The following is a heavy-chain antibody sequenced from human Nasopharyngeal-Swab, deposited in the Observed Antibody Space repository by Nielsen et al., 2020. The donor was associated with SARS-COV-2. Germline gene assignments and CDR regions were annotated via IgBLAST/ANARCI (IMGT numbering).Heavy chain of an antibody. CDR2: ISSSSSYI. D-gene: IGHD3-9*01. CDR1: GVTFSSYS. J-gene: IGHJ4*02. CDR3: ARSYNPGGFGWLLSND. V-gene: IGHV3-21*01. Sequence: GGSLRLSCAASGVTFSSYSMNWVRQAPGKGLEWVSSISSSSSYIYYADSVKGRFTISRDNAKNSLYLQMNSLRAEDTAVYYCARSYNPGGFGWLLSNDWGQGTLVTVSS.